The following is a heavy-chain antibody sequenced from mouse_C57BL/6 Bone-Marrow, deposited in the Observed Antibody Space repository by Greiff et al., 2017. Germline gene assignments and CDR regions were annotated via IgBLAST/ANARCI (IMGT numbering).Heavy chain of an antibody. Sequence: EVQLQQSGPELVKPGASVKISCKASGYTFTDYYMNWVKQSHGKSLEWIGDINPNNGGTSYNQKFKGKATLTVDKSSSTAYMELRSLTSEDSAVYYCARSMNYDSSPYYFDYWGQGTTLTVSS. CDR3: ARSMNYDSSPYYFDY. CDR1: GYTFTDYY. V-gene: IGHV1-26*01. CDR2: INPNNGGT. D-gene: IGHD1-1*01. J-gene: IGHJ2*01.